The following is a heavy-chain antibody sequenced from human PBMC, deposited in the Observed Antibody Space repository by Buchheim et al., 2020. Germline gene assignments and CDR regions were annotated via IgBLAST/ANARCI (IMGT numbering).Heavy chain of an antibody. Sequence: QVQLVQSGAEVKKPGSSVKFSCKASGGTFSSYAISWVRQAPGQGLDWMGGIIPIFGTANYAQKFQGRVTITAAKSTSTAYMELRSLRSEDTAVYYCARGALSSPPSGYSYGMDVWGQGTT. J-gene: IGHJ6*02. CDR2: IIPIFGTA. CDR3: ARGALSSPPSGYSYGMDV. V-gene: IGHV1-69*06. CDR1: GGTFSSYA. D-gene: IGHD1-26*01.